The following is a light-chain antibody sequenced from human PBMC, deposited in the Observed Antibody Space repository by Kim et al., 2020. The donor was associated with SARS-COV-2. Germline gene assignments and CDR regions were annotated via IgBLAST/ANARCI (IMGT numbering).Light chain of an antibody. V-gene: IGKV3-15*01. J-gene: IGKJ4*01. CDR2: GAS. CDR1: QSVKNN. CDR3: QPYNDWPLLT. Sequence: IVMTQSPATLSVSPGERVTLSCRASQSVKNNLAWYQQRPGQAPRLLIYGASTRATDISARFSGSGSGTEFTLTIRSLQSEDLAVYYCQPYNDWPLLTFGGGTQVDI.